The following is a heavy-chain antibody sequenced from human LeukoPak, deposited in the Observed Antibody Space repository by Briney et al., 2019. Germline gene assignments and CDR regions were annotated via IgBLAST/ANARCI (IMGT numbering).Heavy chain of an antibody. D-gene: IGHD4-17*01. CDR2: IYYSGST. J-gene: IGHJ4*02. Sequence: SETLSLTCTVSGGSMSSYYWSWIRQPPGKGLELIGYIYYSGSTNYNPSLKSRLTISVDASKNQFSLKLSSVTATDTAVYYCASLTTVTQGYFDSWGQGTLVTVSS. CDR3: ASLTTVTQGYFDS. CDR1: GGSMSSYY. V-gene: IGHV4-59*08.